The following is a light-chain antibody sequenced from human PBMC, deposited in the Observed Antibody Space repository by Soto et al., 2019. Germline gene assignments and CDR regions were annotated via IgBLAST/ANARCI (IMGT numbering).Light chain of an antibody. V-gene: IGKV3-15*01. J-gene: IGKJ1*01. CDR2: GAS. CDR3: QQFTNWPPWT. CDR1: QSISIN. Sequence: DIVMTQSPATLSVSPGERVTLSCRASQSISINLAWYQQKPGQAPRLLIYGASTRATGIPARFSGSGSGTELNLTISSLQSEDFAVHYCQQFTNWPPWTFGPGTKVVIK.